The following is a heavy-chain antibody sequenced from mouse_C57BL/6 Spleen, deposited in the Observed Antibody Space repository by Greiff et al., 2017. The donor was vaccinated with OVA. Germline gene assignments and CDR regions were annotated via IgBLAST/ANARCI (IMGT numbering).Heavy chain of an antibody. CDR2: IDPETGGT. D-gene: IGHD3-1*01. CDR1: GYTFTDYE. CDR3: TRRAGLYYFDY. Sequence: VKLMESGAELVRPGASVTLSCKASGYTFTDYEMHWVKQTPVHGLEWIGAIDPETGGTAYNQKFKGKAILTADKSSSTAYMELRSLTSEDSAVYYCTRRAGLYYFDYWGQGTTLTVSS. J-gene: IGHJ2*01. V-gene: IGHV1-15*01.